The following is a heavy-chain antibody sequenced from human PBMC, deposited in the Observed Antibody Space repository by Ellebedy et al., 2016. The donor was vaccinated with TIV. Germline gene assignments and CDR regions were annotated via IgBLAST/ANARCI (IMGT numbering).Heavy chain of an antibody. CDR1: GGSISSSY. CDR2: MYTSGTT. CDR3: VRDSGASGSYLNLDY. D-gene: IGHD3-10*01. J-gene: IGHJ4*02. Sequence: SETLSLXXTVSGGSISSSYFIWIRQSAGKGLEWIGRMYTSGTTHHNPSLKSRVSMSLDTSTNQFSLRLNSVTAADAAVYYCVRDSGASGSYLNLDYWGQGTLVSASS. V-gene: IGHV4-4*07.